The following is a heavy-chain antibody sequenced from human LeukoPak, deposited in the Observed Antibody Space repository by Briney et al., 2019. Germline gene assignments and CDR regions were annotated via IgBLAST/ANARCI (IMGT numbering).Heavy chain of an antibody. CDR1: GFTFGNYA. Sequence: PGGSLRLSCAASGFTFGNYAMSWVRQAPGKGLEWVSGVSGSGTTTYYADSVKGRFTISRDNSKNTLYLQMNNLRAEDTAVYHCARDSRCGGDCSYFDYWPQGTLFIVSS. D-gene: IGHD2-21*02. CDR3: ARDSRCGGDCSYFDY. CDR2: VSGSGTTT. J-gene: IGHJ4*02. V-gene: IGHV3-23*01.